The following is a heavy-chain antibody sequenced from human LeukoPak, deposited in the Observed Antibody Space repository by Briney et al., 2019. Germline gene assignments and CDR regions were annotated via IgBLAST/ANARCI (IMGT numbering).Heavy chain of an antibody. D-gene: IGHD3-3*02. CDR3: VQVRLAGLLDP. CDR1: GASVSAYY. Sequence: PSETLSLTCTVSGASVSAYYWTWIRQPPGKRLEWLGYIHYSGSTNYNPSLNSRVTMSLDASKNQFSLKLSSVSAADTAVYYCVQVRLAGLLDPWGQGTLVTVSS. CDR2: IHYSGST. V-gene: IGHV4-59*02. J-gene: IGHJ5*02.